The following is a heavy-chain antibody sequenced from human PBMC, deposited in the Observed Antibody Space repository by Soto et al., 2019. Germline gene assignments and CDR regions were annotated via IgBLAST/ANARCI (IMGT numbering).Heavy chain of an antibody. V-gene: IGHV4-31*03. CDR1: GGSISSGCYY. Sequence: PSETLSLTCPVSGGSISSGCYYWTWIRQHPGKGLEWIGYNYYSGITYYNPSLKSRVTISLDTSKNQFSLKLSSVTAADTAVYYCARGSSIAGLYYGMDVWGQGTTVTVSS. CDR3: ARGSSIAGLYYGMDV. D-gene: IGHD6-6*01. J-gene: IGHJ6*02. CDR2: NYYSGIT.